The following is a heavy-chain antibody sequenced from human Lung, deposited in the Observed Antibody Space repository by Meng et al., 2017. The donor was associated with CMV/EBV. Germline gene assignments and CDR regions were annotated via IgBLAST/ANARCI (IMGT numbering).Heavy chain of an antibody. CDR1: GFTFSTYW. CDR3: ARDPPPVASRFDD. Sequence: ESXKISCAASGFTFSTYWMSWVRQSPKGLEWVANIGQDGIEKYYVDSVKGRFTISRDNAKSSLFLQMNSLRAEDTAVYFCARDPPPVASRFDDWGQGRLVTVSS. V-gene: IGHV3-7*01. CDR2: IGQDGIEK. J-gene: IGHJ4*02. D-gene: IGHD2-15*01.